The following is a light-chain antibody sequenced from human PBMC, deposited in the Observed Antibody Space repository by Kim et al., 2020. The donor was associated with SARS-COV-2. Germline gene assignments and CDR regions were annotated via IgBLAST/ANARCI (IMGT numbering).Light chain of an antibody. J-gene: IGKJ2*01. CDR3: QQRNNWPPYT. Sequence: LSPGERDTLSCRASQSVSSFLAWYQQKPGQAPRLLIYDASNRATGIPARFSGSGSGTDFTLTISSLEPEDFAVYYCQQRNNWPPYTFGQGTKLEI. V-gene: IGKV3-11*01. CDR1: QSVSSF. CDR2: DAS.